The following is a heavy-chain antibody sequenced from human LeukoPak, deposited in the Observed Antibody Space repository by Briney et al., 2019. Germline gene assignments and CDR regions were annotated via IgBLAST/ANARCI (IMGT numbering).Heavy chain of an antibody. J-gene: IGHJ4*02. CDR2: ISAYNGNT. Sequence: ASVKVSCKASGYTFTSYGISWVRQAPGQGLEWMGWISAYNGNTNYAQKFQGRVTMTEDTSTDTAYMELSSLRSEDTAVYYCATDPGDIRTSDYWGQGTLVTVSS. D-gene: IGHD2-21*02. CDR3: ATDPGDIRTSDY. V-gene: IGHV1-18*01. CDR1: GYTFTSYG.